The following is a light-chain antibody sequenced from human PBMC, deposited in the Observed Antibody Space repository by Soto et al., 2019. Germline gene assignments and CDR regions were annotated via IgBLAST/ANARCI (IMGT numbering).Light chain of an antibody. CDR1: SSNIGAGYN. CDR3: QSYDRSLSASV. V-gene: IGLV1-40*01. Sequence: QSVLTQPPSVSGAPGQRVTISCTGTSSNIGAGYNVHWYQQLPGTAPKLLIYGNNNRPSGVPDRFSGSKSDTSASLAITGLQAEDEAHYHCQSYDRSLSASVFGGGTKLTVL. J-gene: IGLJ2*01. CDR2: GNN.